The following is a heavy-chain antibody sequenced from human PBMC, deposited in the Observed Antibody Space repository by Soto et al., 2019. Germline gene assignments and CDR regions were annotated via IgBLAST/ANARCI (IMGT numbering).Heavy chain of an antibody. CDR3: AGHCGGDCHSLISYYYYGMDV. CDR1: GGTFSSYA. Sequence: QVQLVQSGAEVKKPGSSVKVSCKASGGTFSSYAISWVRQAPGQGLEWMGGIIPIFGTANYAQKFQGRVTITADDSTSTAYVALSSLRPQDTAASYCAGHCGGDCHSLISYYYYGMDVWGQGTTVTVSS. D-gene: IGHD2-21*02. V-gene: IGHV1-69*12. CDR2: IIPIFGTA. J-gene: IGHJ6*02.